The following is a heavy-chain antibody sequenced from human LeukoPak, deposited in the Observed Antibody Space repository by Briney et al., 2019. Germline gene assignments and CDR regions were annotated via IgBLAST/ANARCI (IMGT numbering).Heavy chain of an antibody. CDR2: ISGGGGIT. V-gene: IGHV3-23*01. Sequence: PGGSLKLSCAAPEFTFNNYAVSWVRQAPGQGLEWVSTISGGGGITYYADSVKGRFTISRDNSKNTVFLQMNSLRVDDTAVYYCAKALRETHRPVYSYYYMDVWGKGTTVTVSS. CDR3: AKALRETHRPVYSYYYMDV. CDR1: EFTFNNYA. J-gene: IGHJ6*03.